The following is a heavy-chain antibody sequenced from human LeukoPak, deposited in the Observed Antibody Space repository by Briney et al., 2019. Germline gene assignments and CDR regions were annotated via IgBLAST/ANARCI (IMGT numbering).Heavy chain of an antibody. CDR1: AVSISTYY. CDR2: VDYTGST. Sequence: NPSETLSLTCTVSAVSISTYYWSWLRQSPGKGLEWIGYVDYTGSTIYNPSVKSRVTISVDRSRNQFFLRLKSVTAADTAVYYCARQGFTGAWSYWLDYWGQGILVTVS. CDR3: ARQGFTGAWSYWLDY. J-gene: IGHJ4*02. D-gene: IGHD6-19*01. V-gene: IGHV4-59*08.